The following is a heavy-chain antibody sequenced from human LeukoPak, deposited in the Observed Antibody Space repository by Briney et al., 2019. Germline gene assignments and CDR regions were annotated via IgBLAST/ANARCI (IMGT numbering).Heavy chain of an antibody. Sequence: ASVKVSCKASGYTFTSCYMHWVRQAPGQGLEWMGIINPSGGSTSYAQKFQGRGTMTRETSTSTVYMALSSLRSEDTAVYYCARARDVDTAMVTGFDYWGQGTLVTVSS. CDR1: GYTFTSCY. CDR2: INPSGGST. CDR3: ARARDVDTAMVTGFDY. D-gene: IGHD5-18*01. J-gene: IGHJ4*02. V-gene: IGHV1-46*01.